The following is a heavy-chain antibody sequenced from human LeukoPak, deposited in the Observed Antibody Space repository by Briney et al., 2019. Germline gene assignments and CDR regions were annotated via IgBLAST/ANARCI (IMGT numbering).Heavy chain of an antibody. CDR3: ATYHAIRPYCFDY. CDR1: GYTLTELS. CDR2: FDPEDGET. D-gene: IGHD2-8*01. Sequence: ASVKVSCKVSGYTLTELSMHWVRQAPGKGLEWMGGFDPEDGETIYAQKSQGRVTMTEDTSTDTAYMELSSLRSEDTAVYYCATYHAIRPYCFDYWGQGTLVTVSS. J-gene: IGHJ4*02. V-gene: IGHV1-24*01.